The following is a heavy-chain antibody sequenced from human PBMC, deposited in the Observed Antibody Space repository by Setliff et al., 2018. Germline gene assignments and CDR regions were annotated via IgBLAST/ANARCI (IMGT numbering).Heavy chain of an antibody. CDR1: GDSITSGSYY. CDR3: AKATGFGELFI. J-gene: IGHJ4*02. Sequence: PSETLSLTCTVSGDSITSGSYYWSWIRQPAGKGLEWIGQIYTRGSTNENPSLKSRVTISVDTSKNQVSPRLTSVTAADTAIYYCAKATGFGELFIWGQGTVVTVSS. V-gene: IGHV4-61*09. D-gene: IGHD3-10*01. CDR2: IYTRGST.